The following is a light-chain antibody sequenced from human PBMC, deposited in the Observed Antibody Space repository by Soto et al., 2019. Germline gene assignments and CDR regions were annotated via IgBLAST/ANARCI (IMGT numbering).Light chain of an antibody. V-gene: IGLV2-14*01. Sequence: QSALTQPASVSGSPGQSVTISCTGTSSDVGDYNYVSWYQQHPGKAPKLMIYEVSNRPSGISSRFSGSKSGNTASLTISGLQAEDEADYYCSSYISTNTLGFGGGTKVTVL. J-gene: IGLJ3*02. CDR1: SSDVGDYNY. CDR2: EVS. CDR3: SSYISTNTLG.